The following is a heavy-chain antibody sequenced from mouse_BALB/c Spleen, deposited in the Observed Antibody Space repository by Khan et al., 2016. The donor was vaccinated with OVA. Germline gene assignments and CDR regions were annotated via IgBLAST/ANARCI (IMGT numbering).Heavy chain of an antibody. CDR2: INTYTGEP. J-gene: IGHJ1*01. V-gene: IGHV9-1*02. D-gene: IGHD2-1*01. Sequence: QIQLVQSGPELKKPGETVKISCKASGYTFTNYRMNWMKQAPGKGLKWMGWINTYTGEPTYADDFKGRFAFSLETSASTAYLPITNLKNEDMATXFSARETTYWYFDVWGAGTMVTVSS. CDR1: GYTFTNYR. CDR3: ARETTYWYFDV.